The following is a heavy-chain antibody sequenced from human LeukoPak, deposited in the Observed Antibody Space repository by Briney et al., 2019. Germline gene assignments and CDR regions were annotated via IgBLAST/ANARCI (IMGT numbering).Heavy chain of an antibody. CDR1: GGSFNGYY. Sequence: SETLSLTCVVYGGSFNGYYWSWIRQPPGKGLEWIGEINHSGSTNYNPSLKSRVTISVDTSKNQFSLKLSSVNAADTAVYYCARNYYDSSGGFDPWGQGTLVTVSS. CDR3: ARNYYDSSGGFDP. CDR2: INHSGST. J-gene: IGHJ5*02. D-gene: IGHD3-22*01. V-gene: IGHV4-34*01.